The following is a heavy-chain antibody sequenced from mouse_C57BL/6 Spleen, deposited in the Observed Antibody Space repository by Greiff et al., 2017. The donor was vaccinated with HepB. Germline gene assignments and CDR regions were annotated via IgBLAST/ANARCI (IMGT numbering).Heavy chain of an antibody. Sequence: EVQGVESGGGLVKPGGSLKLSCAASGFTFSSYSMSWVRQTPEKRLEWVAIISDGGSYTYYPDNVKGRFTISRDNAYNNPYLQMSHLKSEDTAIYYCARPAYFAYWGQGTTLTVSS. CDR2: ISDGGSYT. CDR3: ARPAYFAY. J-gene: IGHJ2*01. V-gene: IGHV5-4*01. CDR1: GFTFSSYS.